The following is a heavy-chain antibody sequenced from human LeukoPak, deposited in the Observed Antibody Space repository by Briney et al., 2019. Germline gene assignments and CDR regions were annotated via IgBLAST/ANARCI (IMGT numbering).Heavy chain of an antibody. V-gene: IGHV4-34*01. D-gene: IGHD6-19*01. CDR1: GGSLSGYY. Sequence: PSETLSLTCAVYGGSLSGYYWSWIRQPPGKGLEWIGEINHSGSTNYNPSLKSRVTISVDTSKNQFSLKLSSVTAADTAVYYCARGRSIAVAGTHWYFDLWGRGTLVTVSS. CDR2: INHSGST. CDR3: ARGRSIAVAGTHWYFDL. J-gene: IGHJ2*01.